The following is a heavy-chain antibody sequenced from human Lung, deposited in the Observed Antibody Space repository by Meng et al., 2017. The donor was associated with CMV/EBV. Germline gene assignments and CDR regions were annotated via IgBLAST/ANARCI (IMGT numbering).Heavy chain of an antibody. D-gene: IGHD2-2*01. CDR1: GLTFSSYD. J-gene: IGHJ4*02. V-gene: IGHV3-30*02. CDR2: ITSDGNDK. Sequence: GGSXRLXXVVSGLTFSSYDIHWVRQAPGKGLEWVALITSDGNDKYYADSVKGRFTISRDNSKNTLYLQMHSLGGDDTAVYYCAGQYSTTYSFYFDYWGQGTLVXVSS. CDR3: AGQYSTTYSFYFDY.